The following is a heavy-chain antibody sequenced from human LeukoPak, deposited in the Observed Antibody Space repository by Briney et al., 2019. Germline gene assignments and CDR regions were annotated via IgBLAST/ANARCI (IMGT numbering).Heavy chain of an antibody. J-gene: IGHJ6*02. CDR3: ARVRNTIFGVVVYYYGMDV. CDR1: GGSFSGYY. V-gene: IGHV4-34*01. CDR2: INHSGST. D-gene: IGHD3-3*01. Sequence: PSETLSLTCAVYGGSFSGYYWSWIRQPPGKGLEWIGEINHSGSTNYNPSLKSRVTISVDTSKNQFSLKLSSVTAADTAVYYCARVRNTIFGVVVYYYGMDVWGQGTTVTVSS.